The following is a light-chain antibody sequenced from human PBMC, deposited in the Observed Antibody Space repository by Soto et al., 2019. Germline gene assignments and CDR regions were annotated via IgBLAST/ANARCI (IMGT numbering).Light chain of an antibody. V-gene: IGLV2-14*01. J-gene: IGLJ2*01. CDR1: SSDIGDYDY. CDR2: DVT. CDR3: SSYTSSSTLV. Sequence: QSVLTQPASVSGSPGQSITISCTGTSSDIGDYDYVSWYQHLPGKAPKLLIFDVTHRPSGVSDRFSGSKSGNTASLTISGVRPEDEADYYCSSYTSSSTLVFGGGTKLTVL.